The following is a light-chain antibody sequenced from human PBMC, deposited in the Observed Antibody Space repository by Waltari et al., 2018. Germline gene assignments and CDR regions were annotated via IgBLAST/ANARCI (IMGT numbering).Light chain of an antibody. CDR3: QVWESTSDHPHVV. J-gene: IGLJ2*01. Sequence: SYVLTQTPSVSVAPGQTARISCGGNNIQSKSVHWYQQKPGQAPVLVVYDDSDRPSGIPERFSGSNSENTATLTISRVEAGDEADYYGQVWESTSDHPHVVFGGGTKLTVL. V-gene: IGLV3-21*02. CDR1: NIQSKS. CDR2: DDS.